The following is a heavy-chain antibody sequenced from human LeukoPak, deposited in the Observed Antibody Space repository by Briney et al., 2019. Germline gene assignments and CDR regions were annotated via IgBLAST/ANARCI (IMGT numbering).Heavy chain of an antibody. J-gene: IGHJ4*02. CDR1: GASMTSHY. CDR3: AKEGGPARPGLDF. CDR2: IFHTGST. V-gene: IGHV4-59*11. D-gene: IGHD6-6*01. Sequence: SETLSLTCTVSGASMTSHYWTWMRQDPGTGLEWIGNIFHTGSTSYNPALESRVTISLDTSNNQFSLKMTSVTPADTAVYYCAKEGGPARPGLDFWGQGTLVTVSS.